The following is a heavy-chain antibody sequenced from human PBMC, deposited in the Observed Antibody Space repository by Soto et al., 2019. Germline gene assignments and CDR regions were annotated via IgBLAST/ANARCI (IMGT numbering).Heavy chain of an antibody. V-gene: IGHV3-15*01. CDR3: ATGRSRGAPR. J-gene: IGHJ4*02. Sequence: EVQLVESGGGLVKPGGSLRLSCAASGFTFGHVWISWVRQAPGKGLEWVGRIKSKTDGGTSDYAAPVRGRFTISRDDSKNTLYLQRNSRKAEDTAGYYGATGRSRGAPRWGQGTLVTVSS. D-gene: IGHD3-10*01. CDR2: IKSKTDGGTS. CDR1: GFTFGHVW.